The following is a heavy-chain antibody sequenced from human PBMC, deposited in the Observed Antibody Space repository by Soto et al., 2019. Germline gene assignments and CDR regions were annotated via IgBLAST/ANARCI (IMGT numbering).Heavy chain of an antibody. CDR3: ARSEVVVAATYYFDS. CDR2: IYYSGST. V-gene: IGHV4-31*03. J-gene: IGHJ4*02. CDR1: GGSISSGGYY. Sequence: SETLSLTCTVSGGSISSGGYYWSWIRQHPGKGLEWIGYIYYSGSTYYNPSLKSRVTISVDASKNQFSLKLSSVTAADTAVYYCARSEVVVAATYYFDSWGQGTMVTVSS. D-gene: IGHD2-15*01.